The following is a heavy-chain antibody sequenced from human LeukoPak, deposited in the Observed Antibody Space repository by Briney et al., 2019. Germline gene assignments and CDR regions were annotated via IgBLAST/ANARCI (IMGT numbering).Heavy chain of an antibody. Sequence: PGGSLRLSCAASGFTFSSYSMNWVRQAPGKGLEWVSYISSGSTIYYADSVKGRFTISRDNSKNTLYLQTNSLRAEDTAVYYCAKGSAGGPFDYWGQGTLVTVSS. CDR1: GFTFSSYS. V-gene: IGHV3-48*01. J-gene: IGHJ4*02. CDR3: AKGSAGGPFDY. CDR2: ISSGSTI. D-gene: IGHD6-13*01.